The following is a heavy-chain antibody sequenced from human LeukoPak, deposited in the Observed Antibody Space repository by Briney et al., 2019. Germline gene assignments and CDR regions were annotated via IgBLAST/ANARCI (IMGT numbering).Heavy chain of an antibody. V-gene: IGHV1-46*01. J-gene: IGHJ3*02. CDR2: INPSGGST. D-gene: IGHD3-10*01. CDR1: GYTFTSYY. Sequence: GASVKVSCKASGYTFTSYYMHWVRQAPGQGLEWMGIINPSGGSTSYAQKFQGRVTMTRDMSTSTVYMELSSLRSEDTAVYYCARSSGEGDDAFDIWGQGTMVTVSS. CDR3: ARSSGEGDDAFDI.